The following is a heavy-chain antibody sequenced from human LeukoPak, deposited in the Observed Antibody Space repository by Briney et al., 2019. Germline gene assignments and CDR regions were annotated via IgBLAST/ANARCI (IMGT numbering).Heavy chain of an antibody. J-gene: IGHJ3*02. CDR1: GYTFTSNG. CDR2: ISPYSGNR. CDR3: ARDKYSSHAFDI. D-gene: IGHD6-19*01. Sequence: ASVKVSCKASGYTFTSNGMNWVRQAPGQGLEWMGWISPYSGNRNYAQKFQGRVTMTTDTSTSTAYMELRSLRSDDTAVYYCARDKYSSHAFDIWGQGTMVTVSS. V-gene: IGHV1-18*01.